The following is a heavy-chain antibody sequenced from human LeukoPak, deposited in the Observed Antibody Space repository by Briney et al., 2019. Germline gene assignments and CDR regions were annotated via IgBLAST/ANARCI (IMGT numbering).Heavy chain of an antibody. J-gene: IGHJ4*02. CDR2: INPNSGGT. D-gene: IGHD3-9*01. Sequence: ASVKVSCKASGYTFTSYGISWVRQAPGQGLEWMGWINPNSGGTNYAQKFQGRVTMTRDTSISTAYMELSRLRSDDTAVYYCARDANYDILTPPDYWGQGTLVTVSS. CDR1: GYTFTSYG. V-gene: IGHV1-2*02. CDR3: ARDANYDILTPPDY.